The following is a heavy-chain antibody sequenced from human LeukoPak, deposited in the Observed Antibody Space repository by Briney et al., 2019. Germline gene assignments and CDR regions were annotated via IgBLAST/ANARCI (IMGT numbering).Heavy chain of an antibody. CDR1: GFSFGTYT. J-gene: IGHJ6*02. CDR2: ISSGSSTM. CDR3: ARSHYYYVMDV. Sequence: PGGSLRLSCAASGFSFGTYTMNWVRQAPGKGLEWISYISSGSSTMYYADSVKGRFTISRDNAKNSLYLQMNSLTDEDTAVYHCARSHYYYVMDVWGQGTTVAVSS. V-gene: IGHV3-48*02.